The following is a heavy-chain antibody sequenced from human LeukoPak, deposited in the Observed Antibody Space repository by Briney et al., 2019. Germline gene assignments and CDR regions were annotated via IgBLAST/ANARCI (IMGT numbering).Heavy chain of an antibody. J-gene: IGHJ5*02. CDR2: IYDRGPA. CDR3: ALNPSSSWYKRQALAWFDP. D-gene: IGHD6-13*01. Sequence: PSETLSLTCTVSGYAIISGGLSWNWIRQPPGKGLEWIGCIYDRGPAHYNPSLKSRFTISVDRPKNQFFLNVTSLTAADTAVYYCALNPSSSWYKRQALAWFDPWGQGTLVTVSS. V-gene: IGHV4-30-2*01. CDR1: GYAIISGGLS.